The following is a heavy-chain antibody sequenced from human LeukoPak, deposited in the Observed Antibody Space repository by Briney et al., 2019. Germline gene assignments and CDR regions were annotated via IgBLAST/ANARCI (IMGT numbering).Heavy chain of an antibody. CDR3: ARFPSYFTMVRGVDY. Sequence: SETLSLTCTVSGGSISSYYWSWIRQPAGKGLESIGHISTSGSTNYNPSLKSRVTMSVDTSKNQFSLKLSSVTAADTAVYYCARFPSYFTMVRGVDYWGQGTLVTVSS. CDR2: ISTSGST. D-gene: IGHD3-10*01. J-gene: IGHJ4*02. CDR1: GGSISSYY. V-gene: IGHV4-4*07.